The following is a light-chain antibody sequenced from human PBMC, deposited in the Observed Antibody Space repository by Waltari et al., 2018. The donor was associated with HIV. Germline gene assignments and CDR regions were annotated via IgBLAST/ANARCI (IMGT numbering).Light chain of an antibody. CDR3: QQSYSTPTT. Sequence: DIQMTQFPSSLSASIGDRVKISCRANQSIVNYLNWYQQRLGKAPKLLIYGASRLQSGVSSRFSGSGSGTAFSLTISSLQPEDFATYHCQQSYSTPTTFGQVT. V-gene: IGKV1-39*01. CDR1: QSIVNY. CDR2: GAS. J-gene: IGKJ2*01.